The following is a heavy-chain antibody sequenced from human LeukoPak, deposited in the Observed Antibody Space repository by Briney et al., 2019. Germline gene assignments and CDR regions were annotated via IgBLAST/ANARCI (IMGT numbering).Heavy chain of an antibody. Sequence: GGSLRLSCAASGFTFNNYSMNWVRQAPGKGLEWVSSISYSSSYIYYGDSVKGRFTISRDSAKNSLYLQMNSLRVEDTAVYYCARGHYDILTRIDYWGQGTLVTVSS. J-gene: IGHJ4*02. CDR2: ISYSSSYI. D-gene: IGHD3-9*01. CDR3: ARGHYDILTRIDY. V-gene: IGHV3-21*01. CDR1: GFTFNNYS.